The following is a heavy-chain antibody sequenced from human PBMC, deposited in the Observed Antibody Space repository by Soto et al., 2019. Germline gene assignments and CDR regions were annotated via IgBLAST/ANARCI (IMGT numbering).Heavy chain of an antibody. CDR2: IIPIFGTA. D-gene: IGHD2-15*01. J-gene: IGHJ3*02. Sequence: AASVKVSCKASGGTFSSYAISWVRQAPGQGLEWMGGIIPIFGTASYTQKFQGRVTITADESTSTAYMELSSLRSEDTAVYYCARADIVVVVAANGGAFDIWGQGTMVTVSS. CDR3: ARADIVVVVAANGGAFDI. CDR1: GGTFSSYA. V-gene: IGHV1-69*13.